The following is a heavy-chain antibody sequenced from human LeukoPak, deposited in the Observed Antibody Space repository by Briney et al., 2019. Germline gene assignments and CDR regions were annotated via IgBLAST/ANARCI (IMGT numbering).Heavy chain of an antibody. CDR1: GFTFSSYA. D-gene: IGHD6-19*01. Sequence: GGSLRLSCAASGFTFSSYAMYWVRQAPGKGLEWVSGIFGSGGSTHCADSVKGRFTISRDDSKNTVYLQMNSLRAEDTAVYYCAKTTTGYSSGRFPGWPVDYWGQGTLVTVSS. CDR3: AKTTTGYSSGRFPGWPVDY. CDR2: IFGSGGST. J-gene: IGHJ4*02. V-gene: IGHV3-23*01.